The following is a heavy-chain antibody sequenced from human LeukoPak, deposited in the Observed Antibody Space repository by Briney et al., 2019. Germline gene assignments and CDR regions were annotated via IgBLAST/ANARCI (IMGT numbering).Heavy chain of an antibody. Sequence: GGSLRLSCAASGFTFSSYAMSWVRQALGKGLEWVSAISGSGGSTYYPDSVKGRFTISRDNSKNTLYLQMNSLRAEDTAVYYCAKDRGNWNSGVSDFDYWGQGTLVTVSS. CDR1: GFTFSSYA. J-gene: IGHJ4*02. D-gene: IGHD1-7*01. V-gene: IGHV3-23*01. CDR3: AKDRGNWNSGVSDFDY. CDR2: ISGSGGST.